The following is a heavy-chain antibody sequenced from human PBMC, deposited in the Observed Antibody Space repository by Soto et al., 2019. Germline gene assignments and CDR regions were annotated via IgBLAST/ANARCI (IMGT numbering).Heavy chain of an antibody. D-gene: IGHD2-15*01. CDR1: GVSVSIGSYY. CDR3: ARLYCTTYHSFFYGLDV. CDR2: IHESGST. V-gene: IGHV4-61*01. J-gene: IGHJ6*02. Sequence: QVQLQESGPGLLRPSETLSLTCTVSGVSVSIGSYYWTWIRQPPGKGLEWVGYIHESGSTSSSPSLKSRVTMSVDTSKNQFSLNLRSVSAADTAVYYCARLYCTTYHSFFYGLDVWGQGTTVTVSS.